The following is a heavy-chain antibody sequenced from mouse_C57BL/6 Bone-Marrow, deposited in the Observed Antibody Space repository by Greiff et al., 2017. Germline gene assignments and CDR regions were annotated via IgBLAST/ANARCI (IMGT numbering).Heavy chain of an antibody. D-gene: IGHD1-1*01. Sequence: VQLKQSGTVLARPGASVKMSCKTSGYTFTSYWMHWVKQRPGQGLEWIGAIYPGNSDTSYNQKFKGKAKLTAVTSASTAYMELSSLTNEDSAVYYCTGYYGSSYVGAMDYWGQGTSVTVSS. V-gene: IGHV1-5*01. CDR3: TGYYGSSYVGAMDY. J-gene: IGHJ4*01. CDR1: GYTFTSYW. CDR2: IYPGNSDT.